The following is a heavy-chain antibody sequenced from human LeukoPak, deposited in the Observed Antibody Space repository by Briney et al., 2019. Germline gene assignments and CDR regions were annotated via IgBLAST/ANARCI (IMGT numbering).Heavy chain of an antibody. CDR1: GYSISSGYY. CDR2: SYHSGST. J-gene: IGHJ4*02. V-gene: IGHV4-38-2*01. CDR3: ARRTVTTIDY. D-gene: IGHD4-17*01. Sequence: MSSGTLSLTCAVSGYSISSGYYWGWIRQPPGKGLEWIGSSYHSGSTYYNPSLKSGVTISVDTSKNQFSLKLSSVTAADTAVYYCARRTVTTIDYWGQGTLVTVSS.